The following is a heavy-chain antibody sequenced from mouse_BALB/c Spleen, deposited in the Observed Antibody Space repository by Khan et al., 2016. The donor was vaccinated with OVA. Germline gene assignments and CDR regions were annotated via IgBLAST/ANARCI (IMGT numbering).Heavy chain of an antibody. J-gene: IGHJ3*01. CDR3: ARGGYGSPFAY. CDR1: GYTFTSFW. CDR2: IDPSKSET. Sequence: VQLQQFGPELVRPGASVKMSCKASGYTFTSFWIHWVKQRPGQGLEWIGMIDPSKSETRLNQKFKDKATLNVDKSSNTAYMQLSRLTSEDSAVXYCARGGYGSPFAYWGQGTLVTVSA. V-gene: IGHV1S127*01. D-gene: IGHD1-1*01.